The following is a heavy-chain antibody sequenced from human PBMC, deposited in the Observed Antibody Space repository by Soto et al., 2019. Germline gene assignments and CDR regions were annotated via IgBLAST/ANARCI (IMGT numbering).Heavy chain of an antibody. CDR2: INHSGST. CDR1: GGSFSGYY. V-gene: IGHV4-34*01. D-gene: IGHD5-12*01. CDR3: ARRGEEMATTQLGYFDY. Sequence: PSETLSLTCAVYGGSFSGYYWSWIRQPPGKGLEWIGEINHSGSTNYNPSLKSRVTISVDTSKNQFSLKLSSVTAADTAVYYCARRGEEMATTQLGYFDYWGQGTLVTVSS. J-gene: IGHJ4*02.